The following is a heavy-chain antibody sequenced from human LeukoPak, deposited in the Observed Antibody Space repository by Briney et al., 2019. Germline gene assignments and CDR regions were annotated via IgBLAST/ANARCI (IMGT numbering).Heavy chain of an antibody. D-gene: IGHD3-3*01. CDR3: AKHTYYDFWSGCLGY. CDR1: GFTFSSYA. V-gene: IGHV3-23*01. CDR2: ISGSGGST. J-gene: IGHJ4*02. Sequence: GGSLRLSCAASGFTFSSYAMSWVRQAPGKGLEWVSAISGSGGSTYYADSVKGRFTISRDNSKNTLYLQMNSLRAEDTAVYYCAKHTYYDFWSGCLGYWGQGTLVTVSS.